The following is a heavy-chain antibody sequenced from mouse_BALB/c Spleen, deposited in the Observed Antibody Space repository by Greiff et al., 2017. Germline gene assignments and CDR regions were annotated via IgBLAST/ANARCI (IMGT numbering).Heavy chain of an antibody. J-gene: IGHJ3*01. CDR1: GFTFSSYA. CDR3: ARGFYDYDGAWFAY. CDR2: ISSGGSYT. V-gene: IGHV5-9-4*01. D-gene: IGHD2-4*01. Sequence: EVKVVESGGGLVKPGGSLKLSCAASGFTFSSYAMSWVRQSPEKRLEWVAEISSGGSYTYYPDTVTGRFTISRGNAKNTLYLEMSSLRSEDTAMYYCARGFYDYDGAWFAYWGQGTLVTVSA.